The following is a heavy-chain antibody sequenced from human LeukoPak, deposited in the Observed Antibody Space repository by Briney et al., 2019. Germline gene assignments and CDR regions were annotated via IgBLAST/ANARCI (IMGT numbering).Heavy chain of an antibody. CDR1: GFTVSSNY. J-gene: IGHJ4*02. D-gene: IGHD5-24*01. CDR2: IYSGGST. Sequence: GGSLRLSCAASGFTVSSNYMSWVRQAPGKGLEWVSAIYSGGSTYYADSVKGRFTISRDNSKNTLYLQMNSLRAEDTAVYYCASCKDGYNYFGYWGQGALVTVSS. CDR3: ASCKDGYNYFGY. V-gene: IGHV3-53*01.